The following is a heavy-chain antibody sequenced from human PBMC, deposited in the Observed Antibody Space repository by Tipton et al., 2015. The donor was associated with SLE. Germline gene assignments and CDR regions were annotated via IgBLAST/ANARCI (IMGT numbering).Heavy chain of an antibody. CDR2: IYHSGST. CDR3: AMTGRYSSPKAYYAMDV. D-gene: IGHD1-26*01. Sequence: TLSLTCSVSGGSISTNYWIWIRQPPGKGLEWIGYIYHSGSTNYNPSLKSRVTISVDTSKDQFSLKLSSVTAADTAVYFCAMTGRYSSPKAYYAMDVWGQGTTVTVSS. CDR1: GGSISTNY. J-gene: IGHJ6*02. V-gene: IGHV4-59*08.